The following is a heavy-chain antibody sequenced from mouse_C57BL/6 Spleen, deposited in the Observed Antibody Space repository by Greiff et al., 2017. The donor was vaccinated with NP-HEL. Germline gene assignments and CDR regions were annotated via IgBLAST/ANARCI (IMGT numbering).Heavy chain of an antibody. CDR1: GYTFTSYW. Sequence: QVQLQQPGAELVRPGSSVKLSCKASGYTFTSYWMDWVKQRPGQGLEWIGNIYPSDSETHYNQKFKDKATLTVDKSSSTAYMQLSSLTSEDSAVYYCASSSYYYGSTDYRGQGTTLTVSS. V-gene: IGHV1-61*01. D-gene: IGHD1-1*01. CDR2: IYPSDSET. J-gene: IGHJ2*01. CDR3: ASSSYYYGSTDY.